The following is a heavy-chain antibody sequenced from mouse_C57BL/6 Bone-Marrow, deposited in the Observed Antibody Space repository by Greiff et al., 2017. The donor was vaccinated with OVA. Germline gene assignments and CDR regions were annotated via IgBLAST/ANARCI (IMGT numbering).Heavy chain of an antibody. V-gene: IGHV1-69*01. Sequence: QVQLQQSGAELVMPGASVKLSCKASGYTFTSYWMHWVKQRPGQGLEWIGEIDPSDSYTNYNQKFKGKATLTVDKSSSTACMQLSSLTSEDSAVYYCAREDYGNYWFAYWGQGTLVTVSA. CDR3: AREDYGNYWFAY. CDR2: IDPSDSYT. J-gene: IGHJ3*01. D-gene: IGHD2-1*01. CDR1: GYTFTSYW.